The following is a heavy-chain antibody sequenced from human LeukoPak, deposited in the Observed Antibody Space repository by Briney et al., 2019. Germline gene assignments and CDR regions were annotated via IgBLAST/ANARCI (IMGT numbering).Heavy chain of an antibody. CDR1: GGTFSSYA. J-gene: IGHJ5*02. D-gene: IGHD2-15*01. CDR3: ARDRVVVAATRRGYNWFDP. Sequence: ASVKVSCKASGGTFSSYAISWVRQAPGQGLEWMGIINPSGGSTSYAQKFQGRVTMTRDTSTSTVYMELSSLRSEDTAVYYCARDRVVVAATRRGYNWFDPWGQGTLVTVSS. V-gene: IGHV1-46*01. CDR2: INPSGGST.